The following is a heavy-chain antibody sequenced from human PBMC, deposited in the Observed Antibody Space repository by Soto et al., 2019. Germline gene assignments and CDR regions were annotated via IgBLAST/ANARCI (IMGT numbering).Heavy chain of an antibody. V-gene: IGHV3-33*01. CDR1: GFTFSSYG. CDR3: ARDRAGRSGYSSSQGHYFDY. Sequence: QVQLVESGGGVVQPGRSLRLSCAASGFTFSSYGMHWVRQAPGKGLEWVAVIWYDGSNKYYADSVKGRFTISRDNSKNTLYLQMNSLRAEDTAVYYCARDRAGRSGYSSSQGHYFDYWGQGTLVTVSS. J-gene: IGHJ4*02. D-gene: IGHD6-13*01. CDR2: IWYDGSNK.